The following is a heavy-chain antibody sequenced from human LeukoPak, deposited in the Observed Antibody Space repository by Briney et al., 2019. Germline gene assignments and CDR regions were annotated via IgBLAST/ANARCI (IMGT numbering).Heavy chain of an antibody. D-gene: IGHD5-18*01. CDR3: AREEKRGYSYGFDY. J-gene: IGHJ4*02. CDR2: INSDGSST. CDR1: GLTFSSYW. Sequence: GGSLRLSCAASGLTFSSYWMHWVRQAPGKGLVWVSRINSDGSSTSYADSVKGRFTISRDNAKNTLYLQMNSLRAEDTAVYYCAREEKRGYSYGFDYWGQGTLVTVSS. V-gene: IGHV3-74*01.